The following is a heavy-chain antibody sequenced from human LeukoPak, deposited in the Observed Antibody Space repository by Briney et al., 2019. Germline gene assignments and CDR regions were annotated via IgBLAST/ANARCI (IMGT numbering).Heavy chain of an antibody. V-gene: IGHV3-23*01. D-gene: IGHD3-10*01. J-gene: IGHJ4*02. CDR3: ASIYGSGSYYNVRVPHYFDY. Sequence: GGSLRLSCAASGFTFSSYAMSWVRQAPGKGLEWVSAISGSGGSTYYADSVKGRFTISRDNSKNTLYLQMNSLRAEDTAVYYCASIYGSGSYYNVRVPHYFDYWGQGTLVTVSS. CDR1: GFTFSSYA. CDR2: ISGSGGST.